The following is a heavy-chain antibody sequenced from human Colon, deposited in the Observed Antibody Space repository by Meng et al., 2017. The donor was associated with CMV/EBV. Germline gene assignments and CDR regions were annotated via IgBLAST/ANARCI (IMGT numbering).Heavy chain of an antibody. D-gene: IGHD3-22*01. J-gene: IGHJ4*02. V-gene: IGHV3-11*01. CDR1: GFTFSDYY. CDR3: AKLGNYYDTSGYTI. Sequence: GESLKISCAASGFTFSDYYMIWIRQAPGKGLEWVSYISSSGSTTYHADSVKGRFTISRDNAKNSLYLQMNSLRAEDTAVYYCAKLGNYYDTSGYTIWGQGTPVTVSS. CDR2: ISSSGSTT.